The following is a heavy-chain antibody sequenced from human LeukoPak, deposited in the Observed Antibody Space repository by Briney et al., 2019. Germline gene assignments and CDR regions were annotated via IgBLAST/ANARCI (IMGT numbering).Heavy chain of an antibody. CDR3: ARYMVVTAIRRGGDWFDP. Sequence: SEPLSLTCAVYGGSFSGYYWSWLRQPPGKGLEGIGEINHSGSTNYNQSLKSRVTISVDTSKNQFSLKLGSVTAADTAVYYCARYMVVTAIRRGGDWFDPWGQGTLVTVSS. V-gene: IGHV4-34*01. CDR2: INHSGST. CDR1: GGSFSGYY. D-gene: IGHD2-21*02. J-gene: IGHJ5*02.